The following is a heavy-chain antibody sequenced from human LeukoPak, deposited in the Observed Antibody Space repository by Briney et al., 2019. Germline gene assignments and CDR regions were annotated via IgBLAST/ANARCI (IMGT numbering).Heavy chain of an antibody. CDR3: ARTRQDIYNWNYFDY. Sequence: SETLSLTCTVSGGSISSSSYYWSWIRQPPGKGLEWIGYIYYSGSTNYNPSLKSRVTISVDRSKNQFSLKLSSVTAADTAVYYCARTRQDIYNWNYFDYWGQGTLVTVSS. CDR1: GGSISSSSYY. J-gene: IGHJ4*02. CDR2: IYYSGST. D-gene: IGHD1-20*01. V-gene: IGHV4-61*05.